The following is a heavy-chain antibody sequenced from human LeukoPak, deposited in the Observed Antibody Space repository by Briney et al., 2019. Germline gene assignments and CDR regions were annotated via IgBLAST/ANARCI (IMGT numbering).Heavy chain of an antibody. Sequence: ASVKVSCKASGGTFSSYAISWVRQAPGQGLEWMGGIIPIFGTANYAQKFQGRVTITTDESTSTAYMELSSLRSEDTAVYYCARDLEYSSSSEPHPWGQETLVTVSS. V-gene: IGHV1-69*05. CDR1: GGTFSSYA. D-gene: IGHD6-6*01. CDR2: IIPIFGTA. CDR3: ARDLEYSSSSEPHP. J-gene: IGHJ5*02.